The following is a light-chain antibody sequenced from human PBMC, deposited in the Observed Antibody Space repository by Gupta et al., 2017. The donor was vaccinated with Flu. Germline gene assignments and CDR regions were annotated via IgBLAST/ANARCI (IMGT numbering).Light chain of an antibody. CDR3: QQRSNWLIT. CDR2: DAS. V-gene: IGKV3-11*01. J-gene: IGKJ4*01. CDR1: QSVSSH. Sequence: VLTQSPAILCLSPGERATLSCRASQSVSSHLAWYQQKPGQAPRLLIYDASKRATGIPARFSGSGSGTDFILTISSLEPEDFALYYCQQRSNWLITFGGGTKVEIK.